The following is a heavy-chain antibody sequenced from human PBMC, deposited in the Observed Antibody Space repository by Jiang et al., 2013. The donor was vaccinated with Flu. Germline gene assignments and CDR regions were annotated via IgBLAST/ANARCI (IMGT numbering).Heavy chain of an antibody. J-gene: IGHJ4*02. CDR2: TYYRSKWYN. CDR3: AREEVRGDYGDYVPPVL. D-gene: IGHD4-17*01. Sequence: QTLSLTCAISGDSVSSNSAAWNWIRQSPSRGLEWLGRTYYRSKWYNDYAVSVKSRITINPDTSKNQFSLQLNSVTPEDTAVYYCAREEVRGDYGDYVPPVLWGQGTLVTVSS. CDR1: GDSVSSNSAA. V-gene: IGHV6-1*01.